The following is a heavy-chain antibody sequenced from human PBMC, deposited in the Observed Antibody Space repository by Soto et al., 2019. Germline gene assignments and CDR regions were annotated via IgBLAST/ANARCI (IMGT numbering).Heavy chain of an antibody. V-gene: IGHV3-23*01. Sequence: EVQLLESGGGLVQPGGSLGLSCAASGFTFSSYAMSWVRQAPGKGLEWVSAISGSGGSTYYADSVKGRFTISRDNSKNTLYLQMNSLRAEDTAVYSCAKLSGYYYVRYWGQGTLVTVSS. CDR1: GFTFSSYA. J-gene: IGHJ4*02. CDR3: AKLSGYYYVRY. CDR2: ISGSGGST. D-gene: IGHD3-22*01.